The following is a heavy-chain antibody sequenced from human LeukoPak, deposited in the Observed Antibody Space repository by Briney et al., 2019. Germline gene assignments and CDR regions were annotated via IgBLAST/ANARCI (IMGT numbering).Heavy chain of an antibody. D-gene: IGHD3-22*01. Sequence: PGRSLRLSCAASGFTFDDYAMHWVRQAPGKGLEWVSGISWNSGSMGYADSVKGRFTISRDNAKNSLYLQMNSLRAEDTALYYCARVTNNYYYDSSGYSDYWGQGTPVTVSS. CDR2: ISWNSGSM. J-gene: IGHJ4*02. V-gene: IGHV3-9*01. CDR1: GFTFDDYA. CDR3: ARVTNNYYYDSSGYSDY.